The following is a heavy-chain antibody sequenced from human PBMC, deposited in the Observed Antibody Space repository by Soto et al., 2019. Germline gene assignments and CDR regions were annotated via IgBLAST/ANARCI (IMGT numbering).Heavy chain of an antibody. Sequence: ASVKVSCTASGYTFTSYGISWVRQAPGQGLEWMGWINAGNGNTKYSQKFQGRVTITRDTSASTAYMELSSLRSEDTAVYYCASSYCISTSCPPYYGMDVWGQGTTVTVSS. CDR2: INAGNGNT. CDR3: ASSYCISTSCPPYYGMDV. J-gene: IGHJ6*02. CDR1: GYTFTSYG. D-gene: IGHD2-2*01. V-gene: IGHV1-3*01.